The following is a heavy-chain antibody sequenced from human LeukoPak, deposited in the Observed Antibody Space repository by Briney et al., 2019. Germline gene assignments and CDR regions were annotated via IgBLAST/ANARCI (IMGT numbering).Heavy chain of an antibody. Sequence: PGGSLRLSCAASGFIFSNYAMHWVRQARRKGLEWVAVISYDGSNKNYADSVKGRFTISRDNSKNTLYLQMNSLRAEDTAVYYCARVGDYYDSRGYFEYWGQGTLVTVSS. D-gene: IGHD3-22*01. CDR1: GFIFSNYA. V-gene: IGHV3-30-3*01. J-gene: IGHJ4*02. CDR3: ARVGDYYDSRGYFEY. CDR2: ISYDGSNK.